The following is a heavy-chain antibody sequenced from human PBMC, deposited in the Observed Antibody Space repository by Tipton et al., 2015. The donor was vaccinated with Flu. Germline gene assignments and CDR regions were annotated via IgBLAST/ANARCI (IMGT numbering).Heavy chain of an antibody. CDR2: ISSRGSTT. J-gene: IGHJ3*02. D-gene: IGHD3-22*01. Sequence: SLRLSCAASGFTFSSYGMHWVRQAPGKGLEWVSHISSRGSTTYYADSVKGRFTISRDNAKNSLYLQMNSLRAEETAVYYCARAILNYDDSSGYRGACEIWGEGT. CDR3: ARAILNYDDSSGYRGACEI. CDR1: GFTFSSYG. V-gene: IGHV3-48*03.